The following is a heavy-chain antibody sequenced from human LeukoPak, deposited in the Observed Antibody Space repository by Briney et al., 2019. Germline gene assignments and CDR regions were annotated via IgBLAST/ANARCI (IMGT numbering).Heavy chain of an antibody. CDR1: GYTFSGYY. CDR2: MNPDSGGT. V-gene: IGHV1-2*02. D-gene: IGHD6-19*01. CDR3: ATYTSGSPFDY. Sequence: KPGASVKVSCKASGYTFSGYYIHWVRQAPGQGLEWMGWMNPDSGGTNYAQKFQGRVTMTRCTSITTAYMELSRLRSDDTAVYYCATYTSGSPFDYWGQGTLVTVSP. J-gene: IGHJ4*02.